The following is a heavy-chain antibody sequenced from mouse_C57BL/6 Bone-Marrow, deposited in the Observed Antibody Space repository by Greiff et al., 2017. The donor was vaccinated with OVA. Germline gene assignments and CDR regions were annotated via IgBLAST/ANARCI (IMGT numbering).Heavy chain of an antibody. CDR2: ISNGGGST. CDR1: GFTFSDFY. J-gene: IGHJ4*01. Sequence: EVKLMESGGGLVQPGGSLKLSCAASGFTFSDFYMYWIRQTPEKRLEWVAYISNGGGSTYYPDTVKGRFTISRDNAKNTLYLQMSRLKSEDTAMYYCARLDAMDYWGQGTPVTVSS. CDR3: ARLDAMDY. V-gene: IGHV5-12*01.